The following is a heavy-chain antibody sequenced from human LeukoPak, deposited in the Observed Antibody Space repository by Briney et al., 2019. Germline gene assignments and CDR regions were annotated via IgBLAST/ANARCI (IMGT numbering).Heavy chain of an antibody. V-gene: IGHV4-59*01. CDR2: IYYSGST. D-gene: IGHD3-10*01. Sequence: SGTLSLTCTVSGGSISSYYWSWIRQTPGKGLEWIGYIYYSGSTNYNPSLKSRVTISVHTSKNQFSLKLSSVTAADTAVYYCARGRSSGYCYGSGSYGWFDPWGQGTLVTVSS. J-gene: IGHJ5*02. CDR3: ARGRSSGYCYGSGSYGWFDP. CDR1: GGSISSYY.